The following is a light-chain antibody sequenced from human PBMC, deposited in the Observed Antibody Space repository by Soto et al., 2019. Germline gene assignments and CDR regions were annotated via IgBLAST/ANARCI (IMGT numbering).Light chain of an antibody. CDR1: QHISTY. CDR2: AAS. CDR3: QQYDSLPRT. J-gene: IGKJ2*01. Sequence: DIQMTQSPSSLSASLGDRVTITCQASQHISTYLNWYQQKPGKAPELLIYAASSLETGLPSRFSGSGSGTDFSLTISVLPPEDIATYYCQQYDSLPRTFGQWTKLEIK. V-gene: IGKV1-33*01.